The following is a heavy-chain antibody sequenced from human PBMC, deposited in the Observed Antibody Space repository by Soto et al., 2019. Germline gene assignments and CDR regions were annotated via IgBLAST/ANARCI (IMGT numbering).Heavy chain of an antibody. CDR2: FDFSGST. CDR1: GGSISSYY. V-gene: IGHV4-59*12. J-gene: IGHJ4*02. CDR3: ARGSIAVDY. Sequence: PSETLSLTCTVSGGSISSYYWSWIRQPPGKGLECLGYFDFSGSTKYSPSFQGQVTISADKSISTAYLQWSSLKASDTAMYYCARGSIAVDYWGQGTLVTVSS. D-gene: IGHD6-6*01.